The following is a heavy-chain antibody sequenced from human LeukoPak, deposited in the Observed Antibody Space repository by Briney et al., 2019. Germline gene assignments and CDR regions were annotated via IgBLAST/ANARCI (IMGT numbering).Heavy chain of an antibody. CDR2: IYPGDSDT. D-gene: IGHD1-26*01. CDR3: ASSSGSYYYYYYMDV. Sequence: GESLKISCKGSGYSFTSYWIGWVRPMPGKGLEWMGIIYPGDSDTRYSPSFQGQVTISADKSISTAYPQWSSLKASDTAMYYCASSSGSYYYYYYMDVWGKGTTVTVSS. CDR1: GYSFTSYW. J-gene: IGHJ6*03. V-gene: IGHV5-51*01.